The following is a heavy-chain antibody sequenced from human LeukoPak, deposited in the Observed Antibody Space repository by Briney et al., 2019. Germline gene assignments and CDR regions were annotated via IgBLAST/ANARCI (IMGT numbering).Heavy chain of an antibody. D-gene: IGHD6-19*01. CDR1: GFTFSSYA. Sequence: PGGSLRLSCAASGFTFSSYAMNWVRQAPGKGLQWVSTISGSGGSTYYADSVKGRFTISRDNSKNTLYLQMNSLRAEDTAVYYCAKGAVAGTLYFDYWGQGTLVTVSS. V-gene: IGHV3-23*01. CDR2: ISGSGGST. CDR3: AKGAVAGTLYFDY. J-gene: IGHJ4*02.